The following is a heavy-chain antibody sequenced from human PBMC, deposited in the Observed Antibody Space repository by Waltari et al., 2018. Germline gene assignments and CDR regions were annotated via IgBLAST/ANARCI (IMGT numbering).Heavy chain of an antibody. J-gene: IGHJ3*01. CDR1: VVSITTNRHY. Sequence: QLQLQESGPGLVKPSETLSLTCSVSVVSITTNRHYSGWIRQPPGEGLEWIGTISYNGATYSSPSLRSRVAIFRDTSKNQLSLKLGSVTAADTAFYYCATYSGASRGTAAFDVWGQGTMVTVSS. CDR2: ISYNGAT. D-gene: IGHD1-26*01. CDR3: ATYSGASRGTAAFDV. V-gene: IGHV4-39*01.